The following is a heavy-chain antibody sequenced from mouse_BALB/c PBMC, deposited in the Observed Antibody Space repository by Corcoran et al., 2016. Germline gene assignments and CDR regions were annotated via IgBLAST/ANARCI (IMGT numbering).Heavy chain of an antibody. V-gene: IGHV9-3-1*01. CDR3: SRDPAWFAY. J-gene: IGHJ3*01. Sequence: QIQLVQSGPELKKPGETVKISCKASGYTFTNYGMNWVKQAPGKGLKWLGWINTYTGEPTYADDFEGRFAFSLETSASTAYLQINKLKNEDTATYFCSRDPAWFAYWGQGTLVTVSA. CDR1: GYTFTNYG. CDR2: INTYTGEP.